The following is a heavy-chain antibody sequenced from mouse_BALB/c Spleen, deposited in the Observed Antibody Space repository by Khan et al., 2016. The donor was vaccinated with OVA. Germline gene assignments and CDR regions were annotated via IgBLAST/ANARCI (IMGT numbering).Heavy chain of an antibody. CDR3: AREAYRCDEYYFDY. V-gene: IGHV5-6-5*01. J-gene: IGHJ2*01. D-gene: IGHD2-14*01. CDR2: ISSGGST. CDR1: GFTFSSYA. Sequence: EVELVESGGGSVKPGGSLKLSCAVSGFTFSSYAMSWVRQTPEKRLEWVASISSGGSTYYPDSVKGRFTISRDNARNILYLQMSSLRSEDMAMYCCAREAYRCDEYYFDYWGQGTTLTVSS.